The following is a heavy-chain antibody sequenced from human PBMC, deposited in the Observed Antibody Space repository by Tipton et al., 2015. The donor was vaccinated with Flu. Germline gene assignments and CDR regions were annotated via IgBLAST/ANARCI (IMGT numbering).Heavy chain of an antibody. Sequence: TLSLTCTDSGGSISSSSYNWGWIRQPPGKGLEWIGYVSYRGSTNYNPSLKSRVTISLDTSKSQFSLMLRSVTAADTAVYYCARLSYYDVDLKNFYFDYWGQGALVTVSS. CDR1: GGSISSSSYN. D-gene: IGHD3-10*02. CDR2: VSYRGST. J-gene: IGHJ4*02. CDR3: ARLSYYDVDLKNFYFDY. V-gene: IGHV4-61*05.